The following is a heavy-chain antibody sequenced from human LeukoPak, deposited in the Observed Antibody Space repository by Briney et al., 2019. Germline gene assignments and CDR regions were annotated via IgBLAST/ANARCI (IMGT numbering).Heavy chain of an antibody. Sequence: AGGSLRLSCAASGFTFSSYGMHWVRQAPGKGLEWVAFIRYDGSNKYYADSVKGRFTISRDNSKNTLYLQMNSLRAEDTAVYYCAKATMVRGVDISYYYYGMDVWGQGTTVTVSS. J-gene: IGHJ6*02. CDR1: GFTFSSYG. V-gene: IGHV3-30*02. CDR2: IRYDGSNK. D-gene: IGHD3-10*01. CDR3: AKATMVRGVDISYYYYGMDV.